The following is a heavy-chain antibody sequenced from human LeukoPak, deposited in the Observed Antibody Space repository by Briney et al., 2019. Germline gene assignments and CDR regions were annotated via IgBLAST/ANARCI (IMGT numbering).Heavy chain of an antibody. V-gene: IGHV1-2*02. CDR3: ARSVAGTFNDDY. Sequence: GASVKVSCKASGYTFTGYYMHWVRQAPGQGLEWMGWINPNSGGTNYAQKFQGRVTMTRDTSISTAYMELSRLRSDGTAVYYCARSVAGTFNDDYWGQGTLVTVSS. J-gene: IGHJ4*02. CDR1: GYTFTGYY. D-gene: IGHD6-19*01. CDR2: INPNSGGT.